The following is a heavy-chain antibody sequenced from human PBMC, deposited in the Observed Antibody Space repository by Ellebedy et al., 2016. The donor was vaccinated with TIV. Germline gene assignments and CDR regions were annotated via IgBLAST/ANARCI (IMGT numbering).Heavy chain of an antibody. CDR2: IHYSGST. CDR1: AGSVSSGSYY. CDR3: ARDSSGWYDY. V-gene: IGHV4-61*01. J-gene: IGHJ4*02. D-gene: IGHD6-19*01. Sequence: MPSETLSLTCTVSAGSVSSGSYYWSLIRPPPGNGLEWIGYIHYSGSTKYNPSLKSRVTISVDTSKKQFSLKLTSVTAADTAVYYCARDSSGWYDYWGQGTLVTVSS.